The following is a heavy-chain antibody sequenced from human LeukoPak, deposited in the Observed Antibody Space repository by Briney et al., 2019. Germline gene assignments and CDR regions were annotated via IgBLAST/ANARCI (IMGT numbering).Heavy chain of an antibody. CDR3: AKNPEGTVTYLFDY. Sequence: GGSLRLSCAASGFTFRSYAMSWVRQAPGKGLEWVSAISGSGGSTYYADSVKGRFTISRDNSKNTLYLQMNSLRAEDTAVYYCAKNPEGTVTYLFDYWGQGTLVTVSS. D-gene: IGHD4-17*01. CDR2: ISGSGGST. J-gene: IGHJ4*02. CDR1: GFTFRSYA. V-gene: IGHV3-23*01.